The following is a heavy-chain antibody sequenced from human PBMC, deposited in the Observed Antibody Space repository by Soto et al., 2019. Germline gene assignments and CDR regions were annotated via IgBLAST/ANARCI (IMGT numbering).Heavy chain of an antibody. J-gene: IGHJ5*02. CDR1: GFTFSSYA. Sequence: PGGSLRLSCAASGFTFSSYAMHWVRQAPGKGLEWVAVISYDGSNKYYADSVKGRFTISRDNSKNTLYLQMNSLRAEDTAVYYCARAVNWNRIGWFDPWGQGTLVTVSS. V-gene: IGHV3-30-3*01. CDR3: ARAVNWNRIGWFDP. CDR2: ISYDGSNK. D-gene: IGHD1-20*01.